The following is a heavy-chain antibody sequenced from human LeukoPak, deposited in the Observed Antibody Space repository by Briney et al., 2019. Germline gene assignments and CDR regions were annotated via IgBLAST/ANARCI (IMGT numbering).Heavy chain of an antibody. V-gene: IGHV3-30-3*01. J-gene: IGHJ6*02. CDR1: GFTFSSYA. CDR2: ISYDGSNK. D-gene: IGHD3-22*01. CDR3: AREIYDSSGYYLGYYYYGMDV. Sequence: GGSLRLSCAASGFTFSSYAMHWVRQAPGKGLEWVAVISYDGSNKYYADSVKGRFTISRDNSKNTLYLQMNSLRAEDTAAYYCAREIYDSSGYYLGYYYYGMDVWGQGTTVTVSS.